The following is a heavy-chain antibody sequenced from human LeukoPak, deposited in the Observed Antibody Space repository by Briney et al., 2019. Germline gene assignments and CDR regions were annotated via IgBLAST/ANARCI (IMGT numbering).Heavy chain of an antibody. J-gene: IGHJ4*02. CDR2: INQDGSEK. CDR3: ARGDYYGSGSYLFDY. V-gene: IGHV3-7*03. Sequence: GGSLRLSCAASGFTLSTYCMSWVRQAPGKGLEWVANINQDGSEKYHVDSVKGRFTISRDNADNSLYLQMNSLRADDTAVYYCARGDYYGSGSYLFDYWGQGTLVSVSS. D-gene: IGHD3-10*01. CDR1: GFTLSTYC.